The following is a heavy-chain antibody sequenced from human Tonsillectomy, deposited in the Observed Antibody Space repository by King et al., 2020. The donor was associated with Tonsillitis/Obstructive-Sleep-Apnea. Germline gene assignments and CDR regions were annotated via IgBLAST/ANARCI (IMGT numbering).Heavy chain of an antibody. D-gene: IGHD5-24*01. Sequence: VQLVESGGGVVRPGGSLRLSCAASGFTFDDYGMNWVRQAPGKGLEWVSGINWNGGSTGYTDSVKGRFTISRDNAKNSLYLQMNSLRVEDTALYYCARDSLGWLQSPIDFGYWGRGTLVTVSS. J-gene: IGHJ4*02. V-gene: IGHV3-20*04. CDR1: GFTFDDYG. CDR3: ARDSLGWLQSPIDFGY. CDR2: INWNGGST.